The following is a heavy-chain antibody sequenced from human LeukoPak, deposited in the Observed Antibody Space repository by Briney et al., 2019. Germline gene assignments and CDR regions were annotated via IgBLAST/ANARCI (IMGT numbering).Heavy chain of an antibody. CDR3: AKVRERGYSSKPFDL. D-gene: IGHD5-18*01. J-gene: IGHJ3*01. CDR2: INANTGGT. Sequence: ASVKVSCKASGDTFTGYYIHWVRQAPGQGLEWMRWINANTGGTSYAQKFQDGVTMTRNTSINTAYMELSGLRSDDTAVYYCAKVRERGYSSKPFDLWGQGTMVTVSS. CDR1: GDTFTGYY. V-gene: IGHV1-2*02.